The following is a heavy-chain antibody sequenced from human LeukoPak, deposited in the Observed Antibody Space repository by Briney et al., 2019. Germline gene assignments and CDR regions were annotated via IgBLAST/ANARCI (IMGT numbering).Heavy chain of an antibody. D-gene: IGHD3-9*01. CDR2: IKQDGSEK. CDR3: ARRIVGGWLLYLDY. V-gene: IGHV3-7*01. CDR1: GGSISSGGYS. J-gene: IGHJ4*02. Sequence: PSETLSLTCAVSGGSISSGGYSWSWVRQAPGKGLEWVANIKQDGSEKYYVDSVKGRFTISRDNAKNSLYLQMNSLRAEDTAVYYCARRIVGGWLLYLDYWGQGTLVTVSS.